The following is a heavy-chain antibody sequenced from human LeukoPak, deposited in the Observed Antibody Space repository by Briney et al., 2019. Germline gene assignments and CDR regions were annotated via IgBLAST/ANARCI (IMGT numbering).Heavy chain of an antibody. CDR1: GGSISSYY. CDR2: IYYSGST. Sequence: SETLSLTCTVSGGSISSYYWSWIRQPPGKGLEWIGYIYYSGSTNYNPSLKSRVTISVDTSKNQFSLKLSSVTAADTAVYYCARLYGGNRLDPWGQGTLVTVSS. D-gene: IGHD4-17*01. V-gene: IGHV4-59*08. J-gene: IGHJ5*02. CDR3: ARLYGGNRLDP.